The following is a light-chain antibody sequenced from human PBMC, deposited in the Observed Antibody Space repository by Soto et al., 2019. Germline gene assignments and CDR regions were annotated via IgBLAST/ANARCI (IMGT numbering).Light chain of an antibody. CDR1: QSVADNY. Sequence: EIVLTQSPGTLSLSPGERATLSCRASQSVADNYLAWYQQKPGQAPRLLIYAASRRATGIPDTFSGSGSGTAVTLTITRLEPEDFALYYCQQYGHSPRTFGQGTRVEIK. V-gene: IGKV3-20*01. CDR2: AAS. CDR3: QQYGHSPRT. J-gene: IGKJ1*01.